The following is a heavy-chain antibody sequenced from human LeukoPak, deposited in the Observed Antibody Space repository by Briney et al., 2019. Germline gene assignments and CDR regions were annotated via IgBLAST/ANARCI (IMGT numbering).Heavy chain of an antibody. D-gene: IGHD6-6*01. J-gene: IGHJ5*02. CDR1: GGTFSSYA. CDR2: IIPIFGTA. Sequence: SVKVSCKASGGTFSSYAISWVRQAPGQGLEWMGGIIPIFGTANYAQKFQGRVTITADESTSTAYMELSSLRSEDTAVYYCASRIAARPWFDPWGQGTLVTVSS. CDR3: ASRIAARPWFDP. V-gene: IGHV1-69*01.